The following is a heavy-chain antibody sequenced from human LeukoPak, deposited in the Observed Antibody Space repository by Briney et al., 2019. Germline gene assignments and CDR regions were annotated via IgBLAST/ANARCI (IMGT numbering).Heavy chain of an antibody. CDR1: GFTFSTYE. J-gene: IGHJ3*02. CDR2: ISSNGSTI. Sequence: HAGGSLRLSCAASGFTFSTYETHWVRQAPGKGLEWLSYISSNGSTIHYADSAKGRFTISRDNAKNSLFLQMNSLRAEDTAVYYCAREMGLVEMSTLIPGGAFDIWGQGTAATVSS. V-gene: IGHV3-48*03. CDR3: AREMGLVEMSTLIPGGAFDI. D-gene: IGHD5-24*01.